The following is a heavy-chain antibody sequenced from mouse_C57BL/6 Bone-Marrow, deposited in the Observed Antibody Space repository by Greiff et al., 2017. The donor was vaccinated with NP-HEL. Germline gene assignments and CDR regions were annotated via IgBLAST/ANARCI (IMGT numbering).Heavy chain of an antibody. D-gene: IGHD1-1*01. CDR3: ARNWVVATPYYAMDY. Sequence: QVQLKESGPGLVQPSQSLSITCTVSGFSLTSYGVHWVRQSPGKGLEWLGVIWSGGSTDYNAAFISRLSISKDNSKSQVFFKMNSLQADDTAIYYWARNWVVATPYYAMDYWGQGTSVTVSS. CDR1: GFSLTSYG. V-gene: IGHV2-2*01. CDR2: IWSGGST. J-gene: IGHJ4*01.